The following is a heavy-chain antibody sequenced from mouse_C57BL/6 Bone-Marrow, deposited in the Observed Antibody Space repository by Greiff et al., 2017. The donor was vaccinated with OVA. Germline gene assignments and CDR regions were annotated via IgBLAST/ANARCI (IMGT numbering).Heavy chain of an antibody. CDR3: ALDGYYVAY. J-gene: IGHJ3*01. CDR1: GYAFSSSW. D-gene: IGHD2-3*01. CDR2: IYPGDGDT. V-gene: IGHV1-82*01. Sequence: QVQLQQSGPELVKPGASVKISCKASGYAFSSSWMNWVKQRPGKGPEWIGRIYPGDGDTNYNGKFKGKATLTADKSSSTAYMQLSSLTSEDSAVYFCALDGYYVAYWGQGTLVTVS.